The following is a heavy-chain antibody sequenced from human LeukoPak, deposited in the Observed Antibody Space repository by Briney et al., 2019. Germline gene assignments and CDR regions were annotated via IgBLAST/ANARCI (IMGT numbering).Heavy chain of an antibody. CDR2: ISSSSSYI. CDR3: ARDKVCSSTSCYFGRYYYYYMDV. J-gene: IGHJ6*03. D-gene: IGHD2-2*01. V-gene: IGHV3-21*01. Sequence: GGSLRLSCAASGFTFSSYSMNWVRQAPGKGLEWVSSISSSSSYIYYADSVKGRFTISRDNAKNSLYLQMNSLRAEDTAVYYCARDKVCSSTSCYFGRYYYYYMDVWGKGTTVTVSS. CDR1: GFTFSSYS.